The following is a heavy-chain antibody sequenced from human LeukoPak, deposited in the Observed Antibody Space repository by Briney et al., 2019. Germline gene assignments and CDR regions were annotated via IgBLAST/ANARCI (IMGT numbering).Heavy chain of an antibody. CDR3: ARVLDQSPWYNWFDP. J-gene: IGHJ5*02. V-gene: IGHV4-61*02. CDR1: GGSISSGSYF. CDR2: IYTSGST. D-gene: IGHD3-9*01. Sequence: TLSLTCTVSGGSISSGSYFWSWIRQPAGKGLEWIGRIYTSGSTNYNPSLKSRVTISVDTSKNQFSLKLSSVTAADTAVYYCARVLDQSPWYNWFDPWGQGTLVTVSS.